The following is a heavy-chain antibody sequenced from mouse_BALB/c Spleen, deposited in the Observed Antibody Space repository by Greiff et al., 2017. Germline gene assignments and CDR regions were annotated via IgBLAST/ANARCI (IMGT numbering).Heavy chain of an antibody. J-gene: IGHJ2*01. CDR3: ARSGYGYRDY. CDR1: GYTFTSYW. Sequence: QVQLQQSGAELAKPGASVKMSCKASGYTFTSYWMHWVKQRPGQGLEWIGYINPSTGYTEYNQKFKDKATLTADKSSSTAYMQLSSLTSEDSAVYYCARSGYGYRDYWGQGTTLTVSS. D-gene: IGHD1-2*01. V-gene: IGHV1-7*01. CDR2: INPSTGYT.